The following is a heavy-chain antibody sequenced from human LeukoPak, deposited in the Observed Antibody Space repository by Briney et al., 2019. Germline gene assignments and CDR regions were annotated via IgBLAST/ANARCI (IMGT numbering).Heavy chain of an antibody. CDR2: IYYSGST. J-gene: IGHJ3*02. CDR1: GGSISSYY. D-gene: IGHD5-18*01. V-gene: IGHV4-59*01. Sequence: SETLSLTCTVSGGSISSYYWSWIRQPPGKGLEWIGYIYYSGSTNYNPSLKSRATISVDTSKNQFSLKLSSVTAADTAVYYCATVDTDDAFDIWGQGTMVTVSS. CDR3: ATVDTDDAFDI.